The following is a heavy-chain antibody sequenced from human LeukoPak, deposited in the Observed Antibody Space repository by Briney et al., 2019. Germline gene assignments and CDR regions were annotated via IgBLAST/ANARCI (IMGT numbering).Heavy chain of an antibody. Sequence: GASVKVSCKASGGTFSSYAISWVRQAPGQGLEWMGGIIPIFGTANYAQKFQGRVTITADKSTSTAYMELSSLRSEDTAVYYCARWVLEYSNGWHYYYYGMDVWGKGTTVTVSS. CDR2: IIPIFGTA. D-gene: IGHD6-19*01. J-gene: IGHJ6*04. CDR1: GGTFSSYA. CDR3: ARWVLEYSNGWHYYYYGMDV. V-gene: IGHV1-69*06.